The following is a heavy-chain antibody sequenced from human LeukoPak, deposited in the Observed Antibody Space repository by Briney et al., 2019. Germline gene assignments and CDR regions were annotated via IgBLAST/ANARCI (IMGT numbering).Heavy chain of an antibody. CDR1: GFTFSTYS. J-gene: IGHJ4*02. V-gene: IGHV3-21*04. CDR3: AREPGYSYGYWGDY. D-gene: IGHD5-18*01. Sequence: GGSLRLSCAASGFTFSTYSMNWVRQAPGKGLEWVSSIISSSNYIFYTSPVKGLSTIHREYASHPLLLQMNSMRAEDTTYYYFAREPGYSYGYWGDYWGQGTLVTVSS. CDR2: IISSSNYI.